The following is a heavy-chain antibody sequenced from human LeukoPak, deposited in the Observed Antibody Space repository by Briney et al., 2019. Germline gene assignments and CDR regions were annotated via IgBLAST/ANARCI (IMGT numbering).Heavy chain of an antibody. CDR3: AEDNGDYGDYFADY. J-gene: IGHJ4*02. D-gene: IGHD4-17*01. Sequence: PGGSLRLSCAASGFTFSSYGMHWVRHAPGKGLEWVAVISYDGSNKYYADSVKGRFTISRDNSKNTLYLQMNSLRAEDTAVYYCAEDNGDYGDYFADYWGQGTLVTVSS. CDR2: ISYDGSNK. CDR1: GFTFSSYG. V-gene: IGHV3-30*18.